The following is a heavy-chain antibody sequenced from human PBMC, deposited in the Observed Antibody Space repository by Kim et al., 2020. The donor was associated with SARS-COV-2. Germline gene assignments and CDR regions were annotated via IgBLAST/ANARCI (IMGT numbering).Heavy chain of an antibody. J-gene: IGHJ6*02. V-gene: IGHV1-2*06. D-gene: IGHD1-26*01. CDR2: INPNSGGT. CDR1: GYTFTGYY. Sequence: ASVKVSCKASGYTFTGYYMHWVRQAPGQGLEWMGRINPNSGGTNYAQKFQGRVTMTRDTSISTAYMELSRLRSDDTAVYYCARDLWHSYGPSGYGMDVWGQGTTVTVSS. CDR3: ARDLWHSYGPSGYGMDV.